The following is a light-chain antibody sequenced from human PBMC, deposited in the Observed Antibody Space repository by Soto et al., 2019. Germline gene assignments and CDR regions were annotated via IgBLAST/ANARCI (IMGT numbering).Light chain of an antibody. V-gene: IGLV2-14*01. CDR3: SSYTNSSTLVG. J-gene: IGLJ2*01. CDR1: SSDVGGYNF. Sequence: ALTQPASVSGSPGQSITISCTGTSSDVGGYNFVSWYQHHPGKAPKLIIYEVSNRPSGVSNRFSASKSGNTASLTISGLQAEDEADYYCSSYTNSSTLVGFGGGTKLTVL. CDR2: EVS.